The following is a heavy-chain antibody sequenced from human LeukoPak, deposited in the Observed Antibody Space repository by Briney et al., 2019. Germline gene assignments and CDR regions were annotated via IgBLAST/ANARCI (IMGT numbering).Heavy chain of an antibody. Sequence: GGYLRLYCAAYGFTVSSYTMSWVRQAPGMGLEWVSAIGDSGISTCYADSVKGRFTISRDNSKNTLFLQMNSLRAEDTAIYYCAKDYYDCSGYYLDYWGQGTLVTVAT. V-gene: IGHV3-23*01. CDR1: GFTVSSYT. J-gene: IGHJ4*02. D-gene: IGHD3-22*01. CDR2: IGDSGIST. CDR3: AKDYYDCSGYYLDY.